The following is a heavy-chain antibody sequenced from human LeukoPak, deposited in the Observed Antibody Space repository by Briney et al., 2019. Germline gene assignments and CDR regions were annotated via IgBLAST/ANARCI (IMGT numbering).Heavy chain of an antibody. D-gene: IGHD5-18*01. Sequence: GGSLRLSCAASGFTFSSYWMHWVRQAPGKGLVWVSRINSDGSSTSYADSVKGRFTISRDNAKNTLYLQMNSLRAEDTAVYYCARDRLDSYGYGYYYYYMDVWGKGTTVTISS. V-gene: IGHV3-74*01. CDR1: GFTFSSYW. J-gene: IGHJ6*03. CDR3: ARDRLDSYGYGYYYYYMDV. CDR2: INSDGSST.